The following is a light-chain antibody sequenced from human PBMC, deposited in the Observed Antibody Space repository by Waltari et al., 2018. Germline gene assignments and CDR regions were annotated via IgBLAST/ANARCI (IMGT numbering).Light chain of an antibody. CDR3: SSYTGNNAVL. J-gene: IGLJ2*01. CDR1: SSYFGGNNY. Sequence: QSALTQPASVSGSPGQSITISCTGTSSYFGGNNYVSWYQQHPGKAPNLMIHDVSNRPSGVSNRFSGSSSGTTASLTISGLRPEDEAEYYCSSYTGNNAVLFGGGTKLTVL. V-gene: IGLV2-14*03. CDR2: DVS.